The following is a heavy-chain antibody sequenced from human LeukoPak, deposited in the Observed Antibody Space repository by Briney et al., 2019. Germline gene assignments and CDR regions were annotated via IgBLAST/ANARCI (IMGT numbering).Heavy chain of an antibody. D-gene: IGHD3-22*01. CDR2: ISTSGSTI. CDR3: ARDDSVYYYYGMDV. V-gene: IGHV3-48*03. Sequence: PGGSLRLSSAASGFTFSTYEMNWVRQAPGKGLEWVSYISTSGSTIYYADSVKGRFTISRDNAKNSLYLQMNSLRAEDTAVYYCARDDSVYYYYGMDVWGQGTTVTVSS. J-gene: IGHJ6*02. CDR1: GFTFSTYE.